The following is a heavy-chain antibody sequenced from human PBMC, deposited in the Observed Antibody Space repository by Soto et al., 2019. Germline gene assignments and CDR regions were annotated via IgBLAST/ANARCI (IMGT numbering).Heavy chain of an antibody. CDR2: INPNSGGT. Sequence: QVQLVQSGAEVKKPGASVKVSCKASGYTFTGYYMHWVRQAPGQGLEWMGWINPNSGGTNYAQKFQGRVTITRDTSASTAYMELSSLRSEDTAVYYCARYYSGWYSLDVWGQGTTVTVSS. V-gene: IGHV1-2*02. CDR1: GYTFTGYY. J-gene: IGHJ6*02. CDR3: ARYYSGWYSLDV. D-gene: IGHD6-19*01.